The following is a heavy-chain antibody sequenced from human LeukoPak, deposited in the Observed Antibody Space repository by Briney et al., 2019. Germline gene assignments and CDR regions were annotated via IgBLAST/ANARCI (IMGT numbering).Heavy chain of an antibody. D-gene: IGHD6-19*01. CDR3: ARERARQWLVTSPDY. V-gene: IGHV4-34*01. J-gene: IGHJ4*02. Sequence: PSETLSLTCAVYGGSFSGYYWSWIRQPPGKGLEWIGEINHSGSTNYNPSLKSRVTISVVTSKNQFSLKLSSVTAADTAVYYCARERARQWLVTSPDYWGQGTLVTVSS. CDR2: INHSGST. CDR1: GGSFSGYY.